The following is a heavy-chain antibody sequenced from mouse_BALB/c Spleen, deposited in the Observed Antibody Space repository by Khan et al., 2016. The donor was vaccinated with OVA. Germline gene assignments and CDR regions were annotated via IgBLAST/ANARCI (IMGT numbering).Heavy chain of an antibody. D-gene: IGHD2-14*01. V-gene: IGHV1-75*01. Sequence: VQLQESGPELVKPGASLKVSCKASGYTFTDYIIGWVKQSTRQGLEWTGDIFPGSDTPYYNEKFKDKATLTVDKSANTAYMQLSSLTSEDSAVYCCARGGYSAFAYWGLGTLVTVSA. CDR1: GYTFTDYI. J-gene: IGHJ3*01. CDR2: IFPGSDTP. CDR3: ARGGYSAFAY.